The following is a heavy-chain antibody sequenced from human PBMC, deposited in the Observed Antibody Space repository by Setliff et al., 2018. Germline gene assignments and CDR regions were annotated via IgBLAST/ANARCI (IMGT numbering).Heavy chain of an antibody. Sequence: SETLSLTCTVSDDSINSRRYYWGWFRQPAGKGLEWIGQIYTSWSTNYNPSLKSRVTISSDTSKNQFSLQLNSVTATDTAVYYCARGRLLYVGDSHYFDIWGQGTLVTVSS. CDR3: ARGRLLYVGDSHYFDI. D-gene: IGHD4-17*01. CDR1: DDSINSRRYY. J-gene: IGHJ4*02. V-gene: IGHV4-61*09. CDR2: IYTSWST.